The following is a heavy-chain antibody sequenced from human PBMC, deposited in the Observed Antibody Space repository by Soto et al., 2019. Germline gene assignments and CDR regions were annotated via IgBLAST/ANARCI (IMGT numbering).Heavy chain of an antibody. J-gene: IGHJ4*02. Sequence: SETLSLTCSVSSASLSSSTYYWSWIRQPPGRGSVWIGSLFYSGNTYYKPSLKSRVIISIDTSRNQFSLNLTSVTAADTGVYYCASSSPFHYWGPGILVTVSS. CDR1: SASLSSSTYY. CDR2: LFYSGNT. D-gene: IGHD6-6*01. V-gene: IGHV4-39*01. CDR3: ASSSPFHY.